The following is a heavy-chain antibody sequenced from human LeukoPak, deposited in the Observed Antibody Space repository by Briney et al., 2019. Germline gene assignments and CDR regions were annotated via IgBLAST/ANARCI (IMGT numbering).Heavy chain of an antibody. CDR1: GFTFSSYT. CDR3: ARDFMGESGYAGY. Sequence: GGSLRLSXAASGFTFSSYTMNWVRQAPGKGLEWISSISPTGNSVYYADSLKGRSTISRDAAKNSLYLQMSSLRADDTAMYYCARDFMGESGYAGYWGQGTLVTVSS. V-gene: IGHV3-21*01. J-gene: IGHJ4*02. D-gene: IGHD5-12*01. CDR2: ISPTGNSV.